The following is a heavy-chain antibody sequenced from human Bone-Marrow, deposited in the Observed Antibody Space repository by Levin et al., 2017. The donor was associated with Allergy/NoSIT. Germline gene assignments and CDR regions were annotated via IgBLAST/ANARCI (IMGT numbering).Heavy chain of an antibody. CDR2: ISYDGSNK. J-gene: IGHJ4*02. Sequence: PGGSLRLSCAASGFTFSSYGMHWVRQAPGKGLEWVAVISYDGSNKYYADSVKGRFTISRDNSKNTLYLQMNSLRAEDTAVYYCAKDRYYYDSSGSLDYWGQGTLVTVSS. CDR3: AKDRYYYDSSGSLDY. CDR1: GFTFSSYG. D-gene: IGHD3-22*01. V-gene: IGHV3-30*18.